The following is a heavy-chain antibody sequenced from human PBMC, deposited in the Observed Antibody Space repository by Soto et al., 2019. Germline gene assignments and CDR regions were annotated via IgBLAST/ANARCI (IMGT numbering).Heavy chain of an antibody. CDR1: GFTFSSYT. V-gene: IGHV3-21*01. D-gene: IGHD3-10*01. Sequence: PGGSLRLSCAASGFTFSSYTMNWVRQAPGKGLEWVSSISSSSSYIYYADSVKGRFTISRDNAKTSLYLQMNSLRAEDTAVYYCARNSAGNYGIEYWGQGTLVTVSS. J-gene: IGHJ4*02. CDR2: ISSSSSYI. CDR3: ARNSAGNYGIEY.